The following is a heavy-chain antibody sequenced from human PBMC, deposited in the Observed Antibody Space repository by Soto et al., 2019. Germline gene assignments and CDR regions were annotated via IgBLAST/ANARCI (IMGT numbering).Heavy chain of an antibody. V-gene: IGHV1-69*02. CDR3: GRQFTGVLVLGTSPPGGDNYGWDV. J-gene: IGHJ6*02. CDR1: GGTFSRYT. CDR2: IIPIVDIP. D-gene: IGHD2-15*01. Sequence: QVQLVQSGAEVKKPGSSVKVSCKASGGTFSRYTFTWVRQAPGQGLEWMGRIIPIVDIPNYAQNLQGRVTITAEKSTGTAYRELSSLTSDDTAVYFFGRQFTGVLVLGTSPPGGDNYGWDVWGQGTTVSVS.